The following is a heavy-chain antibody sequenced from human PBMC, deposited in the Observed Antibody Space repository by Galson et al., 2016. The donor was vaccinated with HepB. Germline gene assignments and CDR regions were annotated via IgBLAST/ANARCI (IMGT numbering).Heavy chain of an antibody. CDR1: GYTFTDYA. J-gene: IGHJ5*02. CDR3: ARDRLIVGAARNSFDP. D-gene: IGHD1-26*01. Sequence: SVKVSCKASGYTFTDYAIHWLRQAPGQSLEWLGWTNPAIDDATYSADFRDRVSFTRDTSATTIFMELSSLRPEDTAVYYCARDRLIVGAARNSFDPWGQGTLVTVSS. V-gene: IGHV1-3*02. CDR2: TNPAIDDA.